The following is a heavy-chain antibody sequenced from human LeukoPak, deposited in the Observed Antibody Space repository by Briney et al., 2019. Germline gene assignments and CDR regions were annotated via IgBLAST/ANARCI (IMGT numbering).Heavy chain of an antibody. J-gene: IGHJ4*02. CDR2: IRYDGSNK. D-gene: IGHD6-19*01. CDR1: GFTFSSYG. V-gene: IGHV3-30*02. CDR3: AKNRGYSSGWSAFDY. Sequence: AGGSLRLSCAASGFTFSSYGMHWVRQAPGKGLEWVAFIRYDGSNKYYADSVKGRFTISRDNSKNTLYLQMNSLRAEDTAVYYCAKNRGYSSGWSAFDYWGQGTLVTVSS.